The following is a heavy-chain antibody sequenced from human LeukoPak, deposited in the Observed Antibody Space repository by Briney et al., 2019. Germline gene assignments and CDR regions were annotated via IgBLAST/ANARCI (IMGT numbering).Heavy chain of an antibody. CDR3: ARLSGIRYFDWLSPHFDY. J-gene: IGHJ4*02. D-gene: IGHD3-9*01. V-gene: IGHV4-4*09. CDR2: IYTSGST. Sequence: SETLSLTCTVSGGSISSYYWSWIRQPPGKGLEWIGYIYTSGSTNCNPSLKSRVTISVDTSKNQFSLKLSSVTAADTAVYYCARLSGIRYFDWLSPHFDYWGQGTLVTVSS. CDR1: GGSISSYY.